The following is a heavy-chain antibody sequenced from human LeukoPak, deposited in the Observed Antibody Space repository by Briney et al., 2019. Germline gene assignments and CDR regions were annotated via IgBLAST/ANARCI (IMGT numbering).Heavy chain of an antibody. CDR2: INHSGST. Sequence: SETLSLTCAVYGGSFSGYYWSWIRQPPGKGLEWIGEINHSGSTNYNPSLKSRVTISVDTSKNQFSLKLSSVTAADTAVYYCARLMRYYGSGSQLSWGQGTLVTVSS. V-gene: IGHV4-34*01. D-gene: IGHD3-10*01. J-gene: IGHJ4*02. CDR3: ARLMRYYGSGSQLS. CDR1: GGSFSGYY.